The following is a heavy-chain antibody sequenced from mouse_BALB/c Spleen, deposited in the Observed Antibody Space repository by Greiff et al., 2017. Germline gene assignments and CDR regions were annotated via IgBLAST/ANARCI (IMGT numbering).Heavy chain of an antibody. CDR2: INPSTGYT. CDR1: GYTFTSYW. V-gene: IGHV1-7*01. CDR3: AREGLLGRDY. Sequence: VQLQQSGAELAKPGASVKMSCKASGYTFTSYWMHWVKQRPGQGLEWIGYINPSTGYTEYNQKFKDKATLTADKSSSTAYMQLSSLTSEDSAVYFCAREGLLGRDYWGQGTTLTVSS. J-gene: IGHJ2*01. D-gene: IGHD4-1*01.